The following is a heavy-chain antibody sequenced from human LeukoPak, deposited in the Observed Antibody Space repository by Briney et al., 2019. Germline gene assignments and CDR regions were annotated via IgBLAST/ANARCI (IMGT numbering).Heavy chain of an antibody. CDR3: ARVYMVGATTLGY. D-gene: IGHD1-26*01. CDR1: GGSFSGYY. Sequence: SETLSLTCAVYGGSFSGYYWSWIRQPPGKGLEWIGEINHSGSTNYNPSLKSRVTISVDTSKNQFSLKLSSVTAADTAVYYCARVYMVGATTLGYWGQGTLVTVSS. V-gene: IGHV4-34*01. CDR2: INHSGST. J-gene: IGHJ4*02.